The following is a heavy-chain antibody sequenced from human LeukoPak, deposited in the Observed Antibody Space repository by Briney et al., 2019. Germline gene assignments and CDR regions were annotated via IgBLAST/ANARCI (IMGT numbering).Heavy chain of an antibody. J-gene: IGHJ6*02. Sequence: GASVKVSCKASGGTFSSYAISWVRQAPGQGLEWMGRIIPILGIANYAQKFQGRVTITADKSTSTAYMELSSLRSEDTAVYYCAIHIVVVPDARMDVWGQGTTVTVSS. V-gene: IGHV1-69*04. CDR3: AIHIVVVPDARMDV. CDR2: IIPILGIA. D-gene: IGHD2-2*01. CDR1: GGTFSSYA.